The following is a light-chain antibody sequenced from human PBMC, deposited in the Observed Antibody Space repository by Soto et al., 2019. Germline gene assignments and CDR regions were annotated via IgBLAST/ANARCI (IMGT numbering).Light chain of an antibody. CDR1: QGVANH. J-gene: IGKJ4*01. CDR2: AAS. Sequence: DIEMTQSPSSLSASVGDTVTITCRASQGVANHLAWYQQKPGGAPELLISAASTLQTGIPSRFSGSGSKKNFALTIASLQPGDVATYYCREYDSVRLTFGGGTKVDIK. V-gene: IGKV1-27*01. CDR3: REYDSVRLT.